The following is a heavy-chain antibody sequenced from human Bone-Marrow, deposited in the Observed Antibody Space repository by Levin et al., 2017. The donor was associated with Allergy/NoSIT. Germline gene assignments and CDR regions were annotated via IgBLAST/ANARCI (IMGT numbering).Heavy chain of an antibody. CDR2: INHVGSS. D-gene: IGHD1-26*01. CDR3: ATEGGNCFDP. V-gene: IGHV4-34*01. Sequence: SQTLSLTCAVYGGSFNVYYWSWIRQSPGKGLEWIGEINHVGSSNYNPSLKSRVTISVDASKDQLYLNLTHVTADDTAMYYCATEGGNCFDPWGQGTLVTVSS. CDR1: GGSFNVYY. J-gene: IGHJ5*02.